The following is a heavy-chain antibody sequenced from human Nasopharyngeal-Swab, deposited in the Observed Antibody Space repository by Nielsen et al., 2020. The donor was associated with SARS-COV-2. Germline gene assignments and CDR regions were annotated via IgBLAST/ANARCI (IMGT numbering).Heavy chain of an antibody. CDR2: INPSGGST. Sequence: ASVKVSCKVSGYTLTELSMHWVRQAPGQGLEWMGIINPSGGSTSYAQKFQGRVTMTRDTSTSTVYMEVSSLRSEDTAMYYCVTGPYFDYWGQGTLVTVSS. CDR3: VTGPYFDY. CDR1: GYTLTELS. D-gene: IGHD1-14*01. J-gene: IGHJ4*02. V-gene: IGHV1-46*01.